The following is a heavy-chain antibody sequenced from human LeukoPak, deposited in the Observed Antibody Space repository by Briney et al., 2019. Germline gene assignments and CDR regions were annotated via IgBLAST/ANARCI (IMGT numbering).Heavy chain of an antibody. V-gene: IGHV1-2*02. D-gene: IGHD3-22*01. J-gene: IGHJ5*02. CDR2: INPNSGGT. Sequence: GASVKVSCKASGYTFTGYYMHLVRQAPGQGLEWMGWINPNSGGTNYAQKFQGRVTMTRDTSISTAYMELSRLRSDDTAVYYCARDQLSDYYDSSGYQQYNWFDPWGQGTLVTVSS. CDR3: ARDQLSDYYDSSGYQQYNWFDP. CDR1: GYTFTGYY.